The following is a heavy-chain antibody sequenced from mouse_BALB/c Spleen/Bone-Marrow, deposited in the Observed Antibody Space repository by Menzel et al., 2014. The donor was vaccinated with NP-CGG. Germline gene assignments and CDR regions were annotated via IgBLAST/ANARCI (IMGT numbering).Heavy chain of an antibody. CDR1: GYTFTSYY. V-gene: IGHV1S56*01. D-gene: IGHD2-4*01. CDR3: ARDYDYDAWFAY. J-gene: IGHJ3*01. CDR2: IYPGNVNT. Sequence: QVQLQQSGPELVKPGASVMISCKASGYTFTSYYIHWVKQRPGQGLEWIGWIYPGNVNTKYNEKFKGKATLTADKSSSTAYMQLSSLTSEDSAVYFCARDYDYDAWFAYWGQGTLVTVSA.